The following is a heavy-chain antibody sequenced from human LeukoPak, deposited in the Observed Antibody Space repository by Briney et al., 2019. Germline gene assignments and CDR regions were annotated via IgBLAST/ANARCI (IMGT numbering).Heavy chain of an antibody. V-gene: IGHV3-21*01. J-gene: IGHJ5*02. CDR2: ISSSSRYI. CDR1: GFTFSSYG. CDR3: ARGRMTTVTTLRARWFDP. D-gene: IGHD4-17*01. Sequence: GGSLRLSCAAAGFTFSSYGMSWVRQAPGKGLERVSAISSSSRYIYYADSVKGLFTISRDNAKNSLYLQMNSLRAEDTAVYYCARGRMTTVTTLRARWFDPWGQGALVTVSS.